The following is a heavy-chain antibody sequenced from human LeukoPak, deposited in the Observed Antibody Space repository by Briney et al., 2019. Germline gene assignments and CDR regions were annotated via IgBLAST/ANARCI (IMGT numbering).Heavy chain of an antibody. CDR2: ISWNSGSI. D-gene: IGHD3-10*01. J-gene: IGHJ6*03. V-gene: IGHV3-9*01. CDR1: GFTFDDYA. CDR3: ARSELGYNYYYMDV. Sequence: GRSLRLSCAASGFTFDDYAVHWVRQAPGKGLEWVSGISWNSGSIGYADSVKGRFTISRDNAKNSLYLQMNSLRAEDTAVYYCARSELGYNYYYMDVWGKGTTVTISS.